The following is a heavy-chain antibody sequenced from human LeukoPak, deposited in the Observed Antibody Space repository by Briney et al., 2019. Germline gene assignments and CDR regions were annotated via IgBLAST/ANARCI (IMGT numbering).Heavy chain of an antibody. J-gene: IGHJ6*03. V-gene: IGHV4-59*08. Sequence: ESGPTLANPSETLSLTCTVSGGSISSYYWSWIRQPPGKGLEWIGYISYSGSTNYNPSLKSRVTISVDTSKNQFSLKLSSVTAADTAVYYCARARDPYYDSSNYYYYYYMDVWGKGTTVTVSS. CDR1: GGSISSYY. CDR3: ARARDPYYDSSNYYYYYYMDV. D-gene: IGHD3-22*01. CDR2: ISYSGST.